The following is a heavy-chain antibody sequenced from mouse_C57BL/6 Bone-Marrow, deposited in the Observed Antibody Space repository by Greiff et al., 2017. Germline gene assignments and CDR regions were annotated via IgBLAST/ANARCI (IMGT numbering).Heavy chain of an antibody. CDR3: AREEFITTVVAPYYYAMDY. CDR2: IDPSDRYT. V-gene: IGHV1-69*01. D-gene: IGHD1-1*01. J-gene: IGHJ4*01. Sequence: QVQLQQPGAELVMPGASVKLSCKASGYTFTSYWMHWVKQRPGQGLEWIGEIDPSDRYTNYNQKFKGKSTLTVDKSSSTAYMQLSSLTSEDSAVYYCAREEFITTVVAPYYYAMDYWGQGTSVTVSS. CDR1: GYTFTSYW.